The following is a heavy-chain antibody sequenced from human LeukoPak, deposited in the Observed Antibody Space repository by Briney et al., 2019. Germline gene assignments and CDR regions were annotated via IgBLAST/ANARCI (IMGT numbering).Heavy chain of an antibody. V-gene: IGHV3-23*01. D-gene: IGHD6-13*01. J-gene: IGHJ4*02. CDR2: ISGSGGST. Sequence: GGSLRLSCAASGFTFSSYAMSWVRQAPGKGLEWVSAISGSGGSTYYADSVKGRFTISRDNSKNTLYLQMNSLRAEDTAVYYCAKEPLYSSSWYGSPDYWGQGTLVTVSS. CDR1: GFTFSSYA. CDR3: AKEPLYSSSWYGSPDY.